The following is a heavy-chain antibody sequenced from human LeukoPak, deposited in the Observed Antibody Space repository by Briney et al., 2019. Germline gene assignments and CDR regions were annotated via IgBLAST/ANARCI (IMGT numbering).Heavy chain of an antibody. CDR2: INHSGST. D-gene: IGHD2-2*02. Sequence: SETLSLTCAVYGGSFSGYYWSWTRQPPGKGLEWIGEINHSGSTNYNPSLKSRVTISVDTSKNQFSLKLSSVTAADTAVYYCARGLARGIVVVPAAIVWFDPWGQGTLVTVSS. CDR3: ARGLARGIVVVPAAIVWFDP. J-gene: IGHJ5*02. CDR1: GGSFSGYY. V-gene: IGHV4-34*01.